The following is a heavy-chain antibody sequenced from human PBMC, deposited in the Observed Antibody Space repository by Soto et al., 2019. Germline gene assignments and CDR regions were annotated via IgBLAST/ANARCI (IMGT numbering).Heavy chain of an antibody. CDR3: ATRTTVAGRPFDY. CDR1: GFTFSNYA. CDR2: TSSDGETS. V-gene: IGHV3-23*01. J-gene: IGHJ4*02. D-gene: IGHD6-19*01. Sequence: WGSLRLSCTASGFTFSNYAMSWVRQAPGKGLEWVSSTSSDGETSYHADSVQGRLSISRDNSKNTLYLQMNSLRTDDTAMYYCATRTTVAGRPFDYWGQGTLVTVSS.